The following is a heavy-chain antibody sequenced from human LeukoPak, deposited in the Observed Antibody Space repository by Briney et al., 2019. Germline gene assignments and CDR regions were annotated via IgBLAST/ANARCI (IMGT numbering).Heavy chain of an antibody. D-gene: IGHD3-10*01. CDR2: NSGSCGST. CDR1: GFPYSSYA. Sequence: PGGPLTLSCAASGFPYSSYAMRWVRQAPGKGLEWVSANSGSCGSTFYADSVKGRFTVSKDNSRNTLYLQMNSLGAEDTAVYFCAKVSGIGDYWGQGTLVIVSS. J-gene: IGHJ4*02. V-gene: IGHV3-23*01. CDR3: AKVSGIGDY.